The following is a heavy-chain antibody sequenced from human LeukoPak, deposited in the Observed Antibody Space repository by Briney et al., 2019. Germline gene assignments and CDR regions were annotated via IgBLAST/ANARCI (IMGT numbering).Heavy chain of an antibody. V-gene: IGHV4-59*12. CDR1: GGSISSYY. J-gene: IGHJ3*02. CDR3: ASPKGGSSWYSDAFDI. Sequence: PSETLSLTCTVSGGSISSYYWSWIRQPPGKGLEWIGYIYYSGSTNYNPSLKSRVTISVDTSKNQFSLKLSSVTAADTAVYYCASPKGGSSWYSDAFDIWGQGTMVTVSS. CDR2: IYYSGST. D-gene: IGHD6-13*01.